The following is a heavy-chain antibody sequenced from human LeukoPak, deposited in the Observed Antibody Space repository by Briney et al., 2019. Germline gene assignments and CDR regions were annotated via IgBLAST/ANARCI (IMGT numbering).Heavy chain of an antibody. Sequence: GGSLRLSCAASGFTFSSYEMNWVRQASGKGLEWVSYISSSGSTIYYADSVKGRFTISRDNAKNSLYLQMNSLRAEDTAVYYCAREGLSIAAAGTPYYYYGMDVWGQGTTVTVSS. V-gene: IGHV3-48*03. CDR3: AREGLSIAAAGTPYYYYGMDV. D-gene: IGHD6-13*01. CDR1: GFTFSSYE. CDR2: ISSSGSTI. J-gene: IGHJ6*02.